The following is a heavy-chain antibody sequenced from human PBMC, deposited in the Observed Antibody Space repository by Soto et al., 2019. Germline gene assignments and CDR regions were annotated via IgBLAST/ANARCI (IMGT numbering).Heavy chain of an antibody. CDR2: IYPGDSDT. CDR1: GCSFTTYW. D-gene: IGHD3-22*01. CDR3: ARHTMIVVEEDAFDI. Sequence: PGESLTISCKGSGCSFTTYWIAWVRQMPGKGLEWMGIIYPGDSDTRYSPSFQGQVTISADKSISTAYLQWSSLEASDTAMYYCARHTMIVVEEDAFDIWGQGTMVTVSS. J-gene: IGHJ3*02. V-gene: IGHV5-51*01.